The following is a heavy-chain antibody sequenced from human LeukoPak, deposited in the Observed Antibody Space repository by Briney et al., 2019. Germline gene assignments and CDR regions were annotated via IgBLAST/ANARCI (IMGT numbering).Heavy chain of an antibody. CDR3: ARDHSDDGSDAFDI. J-gene: IGHJ3*02. V-gene: IGHV3-23*01. Sequence: GGSLRLSCAASGLTFSTYTMNCVRQAPGERREWVAAISGSGGSTYYADSVQGRFTISRDNSKNTLYLQMNSLRAEDTAVYYCARDHSDDGSDAFDIWGQGTMVTVSS. D-gene: IGHD1-1*01. CDR2: ISGSGGST. CDR1: GLTFSTYT.